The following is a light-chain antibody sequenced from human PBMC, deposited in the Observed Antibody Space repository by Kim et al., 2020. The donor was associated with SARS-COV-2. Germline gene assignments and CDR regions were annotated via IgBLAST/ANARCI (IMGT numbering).Light chain of an antibody. V-gene: IGKV3-11*01. Sequence: SPGERATLSCRASQSVGTSLAWYQQKPGQAPRLLIYDAFNRATGIPDRFSGSGSGTDFTLTISSLESEDFAVYYCQQRSNWPPALTFGGGTKLEI. CDR1: QSVGTS. CDR2: DAF. J-gene: IGKJ4*01. CDR3: QQRSNWPPALT.